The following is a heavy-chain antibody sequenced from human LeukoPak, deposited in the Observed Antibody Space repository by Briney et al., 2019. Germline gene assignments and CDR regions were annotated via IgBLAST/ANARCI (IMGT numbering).Heavy chain of an antibody. CDR1: GGSISSSSYY. Sequence: SETLSLTCTVSGGSISSSSYYWGWIRQPPGKGLEWIGSIDYSGSTYYNPSLKSRVTISVDTSKNQFSLNLSSVTAADTAVYYCVRDVAVAGSKFDYWGQGTLVTVSS. CDR2: IDYSGST. CDR3: VRDVAVAGSKFDY. J-gene: IGHJ4*02. V-gene: IGHV4-39*07. D-gene: IGHD6-19*01.